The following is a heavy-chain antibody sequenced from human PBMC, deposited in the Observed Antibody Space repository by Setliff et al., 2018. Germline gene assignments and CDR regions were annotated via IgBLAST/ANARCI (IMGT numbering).Heavy chain of an antibody. CDR2: INSDGSTT. CDR1: EFTLSTYW. V-gene: IGHV3-74*01. Sequence: GGSLRLSCAASEFTLSTYWIHWVRQAPRKGLVWVSRINSDGSTTTYADSVKGRFTISRDDSNNMVYLQINNLRAEDSATYYCAKESPGVAAAGRRWFDPWGQGTLVTVSS. J-gene: IGHJ5*02. CDR3: AKESPGVAAAGRRWFDP. D-gene: IGHD6-13*01.